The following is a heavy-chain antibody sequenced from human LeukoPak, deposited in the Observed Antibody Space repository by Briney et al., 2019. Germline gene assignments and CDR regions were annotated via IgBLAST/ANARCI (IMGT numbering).Heavy chain of an antibody. J-gene: IGHJ3*02. CDR2: IYTGGSI. Sequence: SSETLSLTCTISGGSINDGSFYWSWIRQPAGKGLEWIGRIYTGGSITYNPSLKSRATISIDTSKNQFSLKLSSVTAADTAVYYCARDPYSRGFYGTAFDMWGQGTMVTVSS. CDR1: GGSINDGSFY. V-gene: IGHV4-61*02. CDR3: ARDPYSRGFYGTAFDM. D-gene: IGHD6-19*01.